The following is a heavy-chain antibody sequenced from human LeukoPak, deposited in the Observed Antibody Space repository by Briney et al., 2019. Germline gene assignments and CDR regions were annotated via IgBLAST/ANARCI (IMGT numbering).Heavy chain of an antibody. V-gene: IGHV1-8*01. Sequence: ASVKVSCKASGYTFTSYDINWVRQATGQGLEWMGWMNPNSGNTGYAQKFQGRVTMTRNTSISTAYMELSSLRSEDTAVYYCTRPGESILQYYGMDVWGQGTTVTVSS. J-gene: IGHJ6*02. CDR3: TRPGESILQYYGMDV. CDR1: GYTFTSYD. CDR2: MNPNSGNT. D-gene: IGHD2-15*01.